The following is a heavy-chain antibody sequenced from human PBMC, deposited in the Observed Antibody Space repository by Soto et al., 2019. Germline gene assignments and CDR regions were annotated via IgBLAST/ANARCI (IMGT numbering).Heavy chain of an antibody. CDR3: TTDLYCSSTSCSASFGYYMDV. J-gene: IGHJ6*03. CDR1: GFTFSNAW. D-gene: IGHD2-2*01. V-gene: IGHV3-15*01. CDR2: IKSKTDGGTT. Sequence: GSLRLSCAASGFTFSNAWMSWVRQAPGKGLEWVGRIKSKTDGGTTDYAAPVKGRFTISRDDSKNTLYLQMNSLKTEDTAVYYCTTDLYCSSTSCSASFGYYMDVWGKGTTVTVSS.